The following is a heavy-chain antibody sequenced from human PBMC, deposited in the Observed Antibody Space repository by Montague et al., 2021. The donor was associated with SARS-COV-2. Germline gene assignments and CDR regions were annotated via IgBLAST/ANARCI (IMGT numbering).Heavy chain of an antibody. Sequence: SETLSLTCIVSGGSINSFYWSWIRQPPGKGLGWIGYIYHSGTTHXSPSLKSRVAISLDTSKNQFSLTLNSVTAADTAVYYCARPSMVSRNYYYYGIDIWGQGTTVTVSS. J-gene: IGHJ6*02. CDR3: ARPSMVSRNYYYYGIDI. V-gene: IGHV4-59*01. D-gene: IGHD2-21*01. CDR2: IYHSGTT. CDR1: GGSINSFY.